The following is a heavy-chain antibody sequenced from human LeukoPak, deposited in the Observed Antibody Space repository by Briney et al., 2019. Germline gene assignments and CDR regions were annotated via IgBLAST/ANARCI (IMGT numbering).Heavy chain of an antibody. V-gene: IGHV2-70*01. CDR1: GLSLTTTGMC. D-gene: IGHD5-18*01. Sequence: ESGPALVKPTQTLTLTCTFSGLSLTTTGMCVSWIRQPPGKALEWLALIDGDDDKNYSTSLKTRLTISKDTSKNQVVLTMTNMDPVDTATYYCARVDRRYSYGWNYYHYFGMDVWGPGTTVTVSS. CDR2: IDGDDDK. CDR3: ARVDRRYSYGWNYYHYFGMDV. J-gene: IGHJ6*02.